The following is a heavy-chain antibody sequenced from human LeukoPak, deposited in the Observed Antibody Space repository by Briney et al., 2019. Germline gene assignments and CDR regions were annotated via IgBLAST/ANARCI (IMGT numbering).Heavy chain of an antibody. J-gene: IGHJ4*02. CDR3: ARSRDWYADY. D-gene: IGHD3-9*01. Sequence: GGSLRLSCAASGFTFSSYSMNWVRQAPGKGLEWVSYISSSSSTIYYADSVKGRFTISRDNAENSLFLQMNRLRAEDTAIYYCARSRDWYADYWGQGSLVTVSS. CDR2: ISSSSSTI. V-gene: IGHV3-48*01. CDR1: GFTFSSYS.